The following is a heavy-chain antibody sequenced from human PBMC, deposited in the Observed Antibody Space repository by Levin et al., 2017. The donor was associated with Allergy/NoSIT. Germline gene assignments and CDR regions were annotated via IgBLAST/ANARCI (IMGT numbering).Heavy chain of an antibody. CDR2: INPNSGGT. Sequence: ASVKVSCKASGYTFTGYYMHWVRQAPGQGLEWMGRINPNSGGTNYAQKFQGRVTMTRDTSISTAYMELSRLRSDDTAVYYCAPGLLHSSSWYLYYYMDVWGKGTTVTVSS. CDR1: GYTFTGYY. D-gene: IGHD6-13*01. V-gene: IGHV1-2*06. CDR3: APGLLHSSSWYLYYYMDV. J-gene: IGHJ6*03.